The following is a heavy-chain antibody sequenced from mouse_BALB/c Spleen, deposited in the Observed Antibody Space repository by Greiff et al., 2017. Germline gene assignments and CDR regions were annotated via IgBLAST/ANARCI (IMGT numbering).Heavy chain of an antibody. J-gene: IGHJ1*01. D-gene: IGHD3-3*01. CDR1: GYTFTSYW. V-gene: IGHV1-7*01. CDR3: ARGGLGRYWYFDV. Sequence: VQLQQSGADLAKPGASVKMSCKASGYTFTSYWMHWVKQRPGQGLEWIGYINPSTGYTEYNQKFKDKATLTADKSSSTAYMKLSSLTSEDSAVYYCARGGLGRYWYFDVWGAGTTVTVSS. CDR2: INPSTGYT.